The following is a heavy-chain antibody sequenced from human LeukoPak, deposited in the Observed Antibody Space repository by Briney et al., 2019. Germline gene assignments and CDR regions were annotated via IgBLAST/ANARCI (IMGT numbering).Heavy chain of an antibody. CDR3: ARDRHILGIDY. J-gene: IGHJ4*02. D-gene: IGHD2-21*01. CDR1: GFTFSSYA. CDR2: ISYDGSNK. Sequence: PGRSLRLSCAASGFTFSSYAMHWVRQAPGKGLEWVAVISYDGSNKYYADSVKGRFTISRDNSKNTLYLQMNSLRAEDTAVYYCARDRHILGIDYWGQGTLVTVSS. V-gene: IGHV3-30*04.